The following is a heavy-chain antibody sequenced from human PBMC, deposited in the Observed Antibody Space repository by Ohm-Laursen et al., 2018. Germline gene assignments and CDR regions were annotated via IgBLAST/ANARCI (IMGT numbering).Heavy chain of an antibody. CDR3: ARGQPIDF. J-gene: IGHJ4*02. CDR2: INTGGGST. CDR1: GYTFTNYY. V-gene: IGHV1-46*01. Sequence: ASVKVSCKSSGYTFTNYYMHWVRQAPGQGLEWMGIINTGGGSTSHAQKFQGRLTMTRDTSTSTVYMELSSLRSEDTAMYYCARGQPIDFWGQGTLVTVSS.